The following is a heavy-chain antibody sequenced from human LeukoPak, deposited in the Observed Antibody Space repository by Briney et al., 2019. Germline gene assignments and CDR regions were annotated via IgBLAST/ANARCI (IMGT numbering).Heavy chain of an antibody. CDR2: ISGSGSST. D-gene: IGHD2-8*01. CDR3: GTDKNALMVYAIVY. V-gene: IGHV3-23*01. J-gene: IGHJ4*02. Sequence: AGSLTLSCAASGFTFSSYSMSWVRQAPGKVLEWVSAISGSGSSTYYADSVKGRFTISRDNSKNTLYLQMNSLRADDTAVYYCGTDKNALMVYAIVYWGQGTLVTVSS. CDR1: GFTFSSYS.